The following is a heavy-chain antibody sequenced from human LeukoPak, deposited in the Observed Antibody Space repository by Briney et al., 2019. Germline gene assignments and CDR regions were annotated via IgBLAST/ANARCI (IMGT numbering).Heavy chain of an antibody. J-gene: IGHJ4*02. D-gene: IGHD3-9*01. CDR1: GFTFSGYW. CDR3: ALSGDYDILTGYSKASSFDY. CDR2: IKQDGSEK. V-gene: IGHV3-7*03. Sequence: PGGSLRLSCAASGFTFSGYWMSWVRQAPGKGLEWVANIKQDGSEKYYVDSVKGRFTISRDNAKNSLYLQMNSLRAEDTAVYYCALSGDYDILTGYSKASSFDYWGQGTLVTVSS.